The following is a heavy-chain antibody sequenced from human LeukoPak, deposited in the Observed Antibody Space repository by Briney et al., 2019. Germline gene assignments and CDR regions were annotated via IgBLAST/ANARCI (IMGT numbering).Heavy chain of an antibody. Sequence: SETLSLTCAVYGGSFSGYYWSWIRQPPGKGLEWIGEINHSGSTNYNPSLKSRVTISVDTSKNQFSLKLSSVTAADTAVYYCARVVFGANDYWGQGTLVTVSS. J-gene: IGHJ4*02. CDR2: INHSGST. CDR1: GGSFSGYY. V-gene: IGHV4-34*01. CDR3: ARVVFGANDY. D-gene: IGHD1-26*01.